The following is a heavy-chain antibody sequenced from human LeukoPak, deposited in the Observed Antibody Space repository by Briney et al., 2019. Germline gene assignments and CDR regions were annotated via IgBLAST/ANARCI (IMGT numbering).Heavy chain of an antibody. D-gene: IGHD2-15*01. CDR2: INHSGST. CDR1: GGSFSGYY. Sequence: HSETLSLTCAVYGGSFSGYYWSWIRQPPGKGLGWIGEINHSGSTNYNPSLKSRVTISVDTSKNQFSLKLSSVTAADTAVYYCARGPPLRGIFPTLLKQLKAAFDIWGQGAMVTVSS. V-gene: IGHV4-34*01. CDR3: ARGPPLRGIFPTLLKQLKAAFDI. J-gene: IGHJ3*02.